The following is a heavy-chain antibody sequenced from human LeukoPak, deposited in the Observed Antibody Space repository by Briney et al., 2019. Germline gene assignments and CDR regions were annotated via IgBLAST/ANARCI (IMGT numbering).Heavy chain of an antibody. J-gene: IGHJ5*02. Sequence: ASVKVSCKASVYTFTSYGISWVRHAPGQGLEWMGCISAYNGNTNYAQKLHSRGTMTTDTSPSTAYMALRSMTSDDTAVYYCARDTFHQALFDPWGQGTLVTVSS. V-gene: IGHV1-18*01. D-gene: IGHD2/OR15-2a*01. CDR3: ARDTFHQALFDP. CDR1: VYTFTSYG. CDR2: ISAYNGNT.